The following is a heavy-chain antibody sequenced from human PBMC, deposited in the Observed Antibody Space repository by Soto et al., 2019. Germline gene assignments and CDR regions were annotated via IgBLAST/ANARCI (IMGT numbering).Heavy chain of an antibody. CDR2: ISHDGHA. V-gene: IGHV4-39*01. CDR1: GDSISDTRFY. J-gene: IGHJ5*02. D-gene: IGHD4-17*01. Sequence: PSETLSLTCSILGDSISDTRFYWGWVRQSPEKVLEWIGSISHDGHAYYNPSLKSRVTLFADTSRNQFSLTMKSVTVADTALYFCPRQVYGDYLGGNWFDPWGQGALVTVSS. CDR3: PRQVYGDYLGGNWFDP.